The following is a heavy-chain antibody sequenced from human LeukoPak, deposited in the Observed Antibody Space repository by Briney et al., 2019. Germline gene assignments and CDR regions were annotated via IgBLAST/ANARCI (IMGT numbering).Heavy chain of an antibody. D-gene: IGHD1-26*01. V-gene: IGHV4-61*01. CDR3: ARGQVGATQLFDY. CDR1: GGSVSSSTYY. CDR2: IYNSGST. Sequence: PSETLSLTCTVSGGSVSSSTYYWHWIQQPPGKGLEWIGYIYNSGSTNYNPSFKSRVTISADTSRNQFSLKVSFVTAADTAVYYCARGQVGATQLFDYWGQGTLVTVSS. J-gene: IGHJ4*02.